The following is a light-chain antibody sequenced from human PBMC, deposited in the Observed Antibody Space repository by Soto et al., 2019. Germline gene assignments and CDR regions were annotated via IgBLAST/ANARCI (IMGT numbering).Light chain of an antibody. CDR2: EGS. J-gene: IGLJ3*02. CDR1: SSDVGSYNL. Sequence: QSVLTQSASVSGSPGQSITISCTGTSSDVGSYNLVSWYQQHPGKAPKLMIYEGSKRPSGVSNRFSGSKSGNTASLTISGLQAEDEADYSCCAYAGSFTWVFGGGTKLTVL. V-gene: IGLV2-23*01. CDR3: CAYAGSFTWV.